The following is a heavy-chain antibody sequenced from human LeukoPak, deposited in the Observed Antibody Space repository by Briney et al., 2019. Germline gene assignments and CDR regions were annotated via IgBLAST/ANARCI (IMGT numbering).Heavy chain of an antibody. V-gene: IGHV4-34*01. Sequence: PSETLSLTCAVYGEPFGVYYWSWVRQPPGKGLVWIGEINHSGSTNYSPSLKSRVTISVDTSKNHFSLKLSSVTAADTAVYYCAGPGAGDLDYWGQGTLVAASS. CDR1: GEPFGVYY. D-gene: IGHD3-10*01. CDR3: AGPGAGDLDY. J-gene: IGHJ4*02. CDR2: INHSGST.